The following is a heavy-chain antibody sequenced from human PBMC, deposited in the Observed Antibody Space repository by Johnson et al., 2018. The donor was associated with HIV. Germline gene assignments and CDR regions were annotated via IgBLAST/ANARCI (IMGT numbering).Heavy chain of an antibody. V-gene: IGHV3-7*05. CDR1: GFTFSSYW. J-gene: IGHJ3*02. CDR3: ATSVSSSSGEGAFDI. CDR2: IKQDGSEK. D-gene: IGHD6-6*01. Sequence: VQLVESGGGLVQPGGSLRLSCAASGFTFSSYWMSWVRQAPGKGLEWVANIKQDGSEKYYVDSVKGRFTISRDNAKNSLYLQMNSLRAEDTAVYYCATSVSSSSGEGAFDIWGQGTMVTVSS.